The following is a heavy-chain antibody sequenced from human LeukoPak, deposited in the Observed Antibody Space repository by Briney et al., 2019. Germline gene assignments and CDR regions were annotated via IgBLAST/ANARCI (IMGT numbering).Heavy chain of an antibody. J-gene: IGHJ3*02. CDR1: GFTFSSYS. V-gene: IGHV3-21*01. D-gene: IGHD2-8*01. CDR3: ARDSLILGNAFDI. CDR2: ISSSSYI. Sequence: PGGSLRLSCAASGFTFSSYSMNWVRQAPGKGLEWVSSISSSSYIYYADSVKGRFTISRDNAKNSQYLQMNSLRAEDTAVYYCARDSLILGNAFDIWGQGTMVTVSS.